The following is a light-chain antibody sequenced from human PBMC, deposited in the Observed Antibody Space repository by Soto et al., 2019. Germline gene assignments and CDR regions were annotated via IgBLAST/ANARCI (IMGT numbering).Light chain of an antibody. CDR2: GAS. Sequence: EIFVTQSPAILSVSPGESVTLSCRASQSVISNLAWYQQKPGQAPRLLIYGASSRATGIPDRFSGSGSGTDFTLTISRLEPEDFAVYYCQQYGSSPLLTFGGGTKVHIK. CDR1: QSVISN. CDR3: QQYGSSPLLT. V-gene: IGKV3-20*01. J-gene: IGKJ4*01.